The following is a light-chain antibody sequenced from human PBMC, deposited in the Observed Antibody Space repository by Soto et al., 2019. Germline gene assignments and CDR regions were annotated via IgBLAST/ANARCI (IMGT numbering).Light chain of an antibody. CDR2: KAS. CDR1: QSISGW. Sequence: DIQMTQSPSTLSASVGDRVIITCRASQSISGWLAWYQQKPGRAPNLLIYKASTLVSGVPSRFSGSGSGTEFTLTISSLQPDDFATYYCQQFNSYPYTFGQGTKLEIK. V-gene: IGKV1-5*03. CDR3: QQFNSYPYT. J-gene: IGKJ2*01.